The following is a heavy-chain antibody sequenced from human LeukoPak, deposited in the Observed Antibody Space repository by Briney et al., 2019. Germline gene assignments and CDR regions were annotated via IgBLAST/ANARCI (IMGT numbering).Heavy chain of an antibody. Sequence: ASVKVSCKASGGTFSSYAISWVRQAPGQGLEWMGGIIPIFGTANYAQKFQGRVTITAGESTSTAYMELSSLRSEDTAVYYCARGLVTMVRGDPVYYYYYGMDVWGQGTTVTVSS. V-gene: IGHV1-69*13. D-gene: IGHD3-10*01. CDR3: ARGLVTMVRGDPVYYYYYGMDV. CDR2: IIPIFGTA. CDR1: GGTFSSYA. J-gene: IGHJ6*02.